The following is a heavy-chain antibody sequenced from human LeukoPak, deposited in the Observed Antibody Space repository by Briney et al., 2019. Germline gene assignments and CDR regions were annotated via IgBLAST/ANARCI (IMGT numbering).Heavy chain of an antibody. CDR1: GFTFTNYY. D-gene: IGHD4-17*01. J-gene: IGHJ4*02. Sequence: ASVKVSCKASGFTFTNYYLHWVRQAPGQGLEWMGVVNPSGTSTTYALKLVGRVTVTRDTSTSSVYMELSSLTSDDTAVYYCMTERSDYAEQFDTWGQGTLVTVSS. CDR3: MTERSDYAEQFDT. V-gene: IGHV1-46*04. CDR2: VNPSGTST.